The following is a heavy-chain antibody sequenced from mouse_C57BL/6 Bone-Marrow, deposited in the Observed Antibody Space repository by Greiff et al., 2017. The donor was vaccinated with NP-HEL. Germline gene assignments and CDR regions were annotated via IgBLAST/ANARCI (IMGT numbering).Heavy chain of an antibody. CDR3: ARDDGYYCYYAMDY. V-gene: IGHV1-26*01. D-gene: IGHD2-3*01. J-gene: IGHJ4*01. CDR2: INPNNGGT. CDR1: GYTFTDYY. Sequence: EVQLQQSGPELVKPGASVKISCKASGYTFTDYYMNWVKQSHGKSLEWIGDINPNNGGTSYNQEFKGKATLTVDKSSSTAYMELRSLTSEDSAVYYCARDDGYYCYYAMDYWGQGTSVTVSS.